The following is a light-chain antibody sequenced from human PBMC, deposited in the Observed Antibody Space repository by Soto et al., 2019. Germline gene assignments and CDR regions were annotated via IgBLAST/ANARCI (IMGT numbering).Light chain of an antibody. CDR2: RNS. CDR1: SSNIGSNY. V-gene: IGLV1-47*01. CDR3: AGWEDSLNGVG. Sequence: SALTQPPSASGTPGQRVTISCSGSSSNIGSNYVFWYQQLPGTAPKLLIYRNSQWPSGVPDRFSGSKSGTSASLAISGLRSEDEADYYCAGWEDSLNGVGFGGGTKLTVL. J-gene: IGLJ2*01.